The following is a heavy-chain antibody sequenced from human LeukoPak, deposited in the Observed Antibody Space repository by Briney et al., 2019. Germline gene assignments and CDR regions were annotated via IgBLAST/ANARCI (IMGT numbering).Heavy chain of an antibody. CDR1: GSTFSSYN. V-gene: IGHV3-21*01. D-gene: IGHD6-13*01. Sequence: GGSLRLSCAASGSTFSSYNMNWVRQAPGKGLEWVSAISSSGTYIYYADSLKGRFTISRDNAKNSLFLQMNSLRAEDTAVYYCAKRGIAAAASFDYWGQGTLVTVSS. J-gene: IGHJ4*02. CDR2: ISSSGTYI. CDR3: AKRGIAAAASFDY.